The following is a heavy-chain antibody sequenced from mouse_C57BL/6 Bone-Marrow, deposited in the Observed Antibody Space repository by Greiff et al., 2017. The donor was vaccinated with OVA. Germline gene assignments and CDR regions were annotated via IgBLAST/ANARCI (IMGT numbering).Heavy chain of an antibody. V-gene: IGHV6-3*01. CDR3: TDYYGSTSYWYFDV. CDR2: IRLKSDNYAT. CDR1: GFTFSNYW. J-gene: IGHJ1*03. Sequence: EVKVEESGGGLVQPGGSMKLSCVASGFTFSNYWMNWVRQSPEKGLEWVAQIRLKSDNYATHYAESVKGRFTISRDDSKSSVYLQMNNLRAADTGIYYCTDYYGSTSYWYFDVWGTGTTVTVSS. D-gene: IGHD1-1*01.